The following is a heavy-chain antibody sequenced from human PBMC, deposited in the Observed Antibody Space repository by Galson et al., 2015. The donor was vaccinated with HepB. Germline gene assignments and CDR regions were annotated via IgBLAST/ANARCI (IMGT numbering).Heavy chain of an antibody. CDR2: IQSKSDNYAT. D-gene: IGHD2-2*01. Sequence: SLRLSCAASGFTFSGSHIHWVRQASGKGLEWVGHIQSKSDNYATAYGASVKGRFTISRDDSKNTAYLQMNSLKTEDTAVYYCARQTDSCHDYWGQGTLVAVSS. J-gene: IGHJ4*02. CDR1: GFTFSGSH. V-gene: IGHV3-73*01. CDR3: ARQTDSCHDY.